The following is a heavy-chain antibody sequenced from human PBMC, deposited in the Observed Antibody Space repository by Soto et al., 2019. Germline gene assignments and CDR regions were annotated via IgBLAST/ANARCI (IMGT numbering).Heavy chain of an antibody. J-gene: IGHJ6*03. CDR3: AKDDYIQVGQTADMDV. CDR1: GFTFSSYA. Sequence: GGSLRLSCAASGFTFSSYAMSWVRQAPGKGLEWVSAISGSGGSTYYADSVKGRFTISRDNSKNTLYLQMNSLRAEDTAVYYCAKDDYIQVGQTADMDVWGKGTTVTVSS. V-gene: IGHV3-23*01. CDR2: ISGSGGST. D-gene: IGHD3-10*01.